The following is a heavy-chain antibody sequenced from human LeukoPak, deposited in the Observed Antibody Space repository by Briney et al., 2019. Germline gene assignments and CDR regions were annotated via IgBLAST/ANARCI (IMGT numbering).Heavy chain of an antibody. D-gene: IGHD6-13*01. J-gene: IGHJ2*01. Sequence: PSETLSLTCTVSGGSISSSSYYWGWIRQPPGKGLEWIGSIYYSGSTYYNPSLKSRVTISVDTSKNQFSLKLRSVTAADTAVYYCARVYYSRSYDYWYFDLWGRGTLVTVSS. CDR1: GGSISSSSYY. CDR2: IYYSGST. V-gene: IGHV4-39*07. CDR3: ARVYYSRSYDYWYFDL.